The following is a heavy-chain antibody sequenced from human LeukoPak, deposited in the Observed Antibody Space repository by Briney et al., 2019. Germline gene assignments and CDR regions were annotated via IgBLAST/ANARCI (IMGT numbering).Heavy chain of an antibody. J-gene: IGHJ4*02. D-gene: IGHD3-10*01. V-gene: IGHV3-7*01. Sequence: GGSPRLSCAASGFTFSSYWMSWVRQAPGKGLEWVANIKQDGSEKYYVDSVKGRFTISRDNAKNSLYLQMNSLRAEDTAVYYCARNRYYYGSGSYYYFDYWGQGTLVTVSS. CDR1: GFTFSSYW. CDR3: ARNRYYYGSGSYYYFDY. CDR2: IKQDGSEK.